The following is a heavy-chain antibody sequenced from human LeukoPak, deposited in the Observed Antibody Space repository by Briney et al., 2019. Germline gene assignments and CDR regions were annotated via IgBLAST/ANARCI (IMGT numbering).Heavy chain of an antibody. CDR1: GFTFSDYY. CDR3: ARAGALTVTKDAFDI. Sequence: PGGSLRLSCAASGFTFSDYYMSWIRQAPGKGLEWVSYISSSGSTISYADSVKGRFTISRDNAKNSLYLQMNSLRAEDTAVYFCARAGALTVTKDAFDIWGQGTMVTVSS. V-gene: IGHV3-11*04. J-gene: IGHJ3*02. D-gene: IGHD4-17*01. CDR2: ISSSGSTI.